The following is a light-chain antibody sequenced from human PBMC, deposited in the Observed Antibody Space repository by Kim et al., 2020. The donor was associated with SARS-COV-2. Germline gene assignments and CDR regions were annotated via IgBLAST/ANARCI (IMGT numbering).Light chain of an antibody. V-gene: IGLV1-47*01. CDR1: SSNIGSNY. CDR3: ASWDDSLSGVV. CDR2: GNN. J-gene: IGLJ2*01. Sequence: QSVLTQPPSASGTPGQRVTISCSGDSSNIGSNYVYWYQQFPGMAPKVLIYGNNVRPSGVPDRFSVSKSGTSGSLAISGLRSEDEADYYCASWDDSLSGVVFGGGTQLTVL.